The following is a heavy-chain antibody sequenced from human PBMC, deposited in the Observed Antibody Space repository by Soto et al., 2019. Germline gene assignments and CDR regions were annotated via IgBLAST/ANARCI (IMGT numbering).Heavy chain of an antibody. CDR1: GFTFSDYY. J-gene: IGHJ6*02. CDR2: ISSSGTTI. D-gene: IGHD5-18*01. CDR3: ARDLDTAMVRVYYYYNGMDV. V-gene: IGHV3-11*01. Sequence: QVQLVESGGGLVKPGGSLRLSCAASGFTFSDYYMTWLRQAPGKGLEWVSYISSSGTTIYYADSVKGRFTISRDNAKNSVYLQMNSLRAEDTAVYYCARDLDTAMVRVYYYYNGMDVWGQGTTVTVSS.